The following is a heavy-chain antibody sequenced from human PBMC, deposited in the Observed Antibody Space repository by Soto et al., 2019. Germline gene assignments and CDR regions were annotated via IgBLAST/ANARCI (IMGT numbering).Heavy chain of an antibody. J-gene: IGHJ6*02. CDR2: IFYSGST. Sequence: SETLSLTCTVSGGSISSSSYYWGWIRQPPGKGLERIGSIFYSGSTYYNPSLKSRVTISVDTSKNQFPLKLSSVTAADTAVYYCARHLTYCSAGSCYSDFPYYGMDVWGQGTTVTVSS. CDR1: GGSISSSSYY. CDR3: ARHLTYCSAGSCYSDFPYYGMDV. V-gene: IGHV4-39*01. D-gene: IGHD2-15*01.